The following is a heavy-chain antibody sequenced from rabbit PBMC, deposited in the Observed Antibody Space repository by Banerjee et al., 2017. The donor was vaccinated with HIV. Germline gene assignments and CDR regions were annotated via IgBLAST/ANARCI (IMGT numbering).Heavy chain of an antibody. Sequence: QEQLVESGGGLVQPEGTLTLTCKASGFTLSNYWMCWVRQAPGKGLELIACIATSSGSTWYATWAKGRFTISKTSSTTVTLQMTSLTAADTATYFCARDPNNGYNFNLWGPGTLVTVS. CDR3: ARDPNNGYNFNL. CDR1: GFTLSNYW. V-gene: IGHV1S45*01. CDR2: IATSSGST. J-gene: IGHJ4*01. D-gene: IGHD6-1*01.